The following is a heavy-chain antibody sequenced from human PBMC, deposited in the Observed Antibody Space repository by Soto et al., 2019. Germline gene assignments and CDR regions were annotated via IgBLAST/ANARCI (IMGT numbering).Heavy chain of an antibody. CDR2: ISTYNGNT. Sequence: QVPLVQSGAEVKKPGASVKVSCKASGYTFITYGVSWVRQAPGQGLDWLGWISTYNGNTRYAERLQGRVTMTTDTNTNTAYMELRNLRSDDTAVYYCARGLSDYYDNSANYCLDYWGQGTLVTVSS. V-gene: IGHV1-18*01. D-gene: IGHD3-22*01. CDR1: GYTFITYG. CDR3: ARGLSDYYDNSANYCLDY. J-gene: IGHJ4*02.